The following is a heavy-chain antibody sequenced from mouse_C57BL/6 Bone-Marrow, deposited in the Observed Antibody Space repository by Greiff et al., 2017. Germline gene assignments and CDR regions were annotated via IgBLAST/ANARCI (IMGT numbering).Heavy chain of an antibody. CDR3: AMYGNYEDAMDY. CDR1: GYAFSSSW. J-gene: IGHJ4*01. D-gene: IGHD2-10*02. CDR2: IYPGDGDT. V-gene: IGHV1-82*01. Sequence: QVQLQQSGPELVKPGASVKISCKASGYAFSSSWMNWVKQRPGKGLEWIGRIYPGDGDTNYNGKFKGKATLTADKSSSTAYMQLSSLTSEYSAVYFCAMYGNYEDAMDYWGQGTSVTVSS.